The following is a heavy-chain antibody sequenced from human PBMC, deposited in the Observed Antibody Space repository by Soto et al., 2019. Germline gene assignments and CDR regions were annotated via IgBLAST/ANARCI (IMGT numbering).Heavy chain of an antibody. Sequence: QITLKESGPTLVKPTQALTLTCTFSGFSLRTTGVGVGWIRQPPGKALEWLALLYWDDDNRYNPSLKSRLTLTKDTSKSQVVLTLTNVDPADTATYYCAHIPPQDSGAFDIWGQGTMVTVSS. CDR3: AHIPPQDSGAFDI. J-gene: IGHJ3*02. D-gene: IGHD6-19*01. V-gene: IGHV2-5*02. CDR1: GFSLRTTGVG. CDR2: LYWDDDN.